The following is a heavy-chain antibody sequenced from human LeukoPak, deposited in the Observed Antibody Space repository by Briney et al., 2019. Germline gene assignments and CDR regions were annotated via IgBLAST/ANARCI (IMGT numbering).Heavy chain of an antibody. CDR3: ARGTMIVVPLYYYYMDV. Sequence: PSETLSLTCTVSGGSISSSSYYWGWIRQPPGKGLEWIGSIYYSGSTYYNPSLKSRVTISVDTSKNQFSLKLSSVTAADTAVYYCARGTMIVVPLYYYYMDVWGKGTTVTVSS. V-gene: IGHV4-39*01. J-gene: IGHJ6*03. D-gene: IGHD3-22*01. CDR2: IYYSGST. CDR1: GGSISSSSYY.